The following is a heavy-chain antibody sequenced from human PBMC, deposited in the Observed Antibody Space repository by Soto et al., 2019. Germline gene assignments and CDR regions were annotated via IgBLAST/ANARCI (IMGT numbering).Heavy chain of an antibody. D-gene: IGHD6-13*01. Sequence: EVQLLESGGGLVQPGGSLRLSCAASGFTFSSYAMSWVRQAPGKGLEWVSTISASGGGTYYADSVKGRFTISRDNSKNTLYLQKNSLRAEDTAVYYCAKGGSSWSYFDYWGQGTLVTVSS. CDR3: AKGGSSWSYFDY. CDR1: GFTFSSYA. CDR2: ISASGGGT. J-gene: IGHJ4*02. V-gene: IGHV3-23*01.